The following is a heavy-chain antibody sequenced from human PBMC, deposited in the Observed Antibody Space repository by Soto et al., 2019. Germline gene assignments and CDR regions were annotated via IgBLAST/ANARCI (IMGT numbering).Heavy chain of an antibody. D-gene: IGHD6-13*01. CDR3: AREYSSTFYGMDV. CDR1: GGSISSSNW. CDR2: IYHSGST. Sequence: SETLSLTCAVSGGSISSSNWWSWVRQPPGKGLEWIGEIYHSGSTNYNPSLKSRVTISVDKSKNQFSLKLSSVTAADTAVYYCAREYSSTFYGMDVWGQGTTVTVSS. J-gene: IGHJ6*02. V-gene: IGHV4-4*02.